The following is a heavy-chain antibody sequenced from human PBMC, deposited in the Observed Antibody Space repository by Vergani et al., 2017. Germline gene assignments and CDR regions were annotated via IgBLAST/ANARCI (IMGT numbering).Heavy chain of an antibody. J-gene: IGHJ4*02. D-gene: IGHD2-8*01. CDR2: ISGSGGST. CDR1: GFTFSSYA. Sequence: EVQLLESGGGLVQPGGSLRLSCAASGFTFSSYAMSWVRQAPGKGLEWVSAISGSGGSTYYADSVKDRFTIARDNSKNTLYLQMNSLRAEDTAVYYCAKAPTVMVYAIYDYWGQGTLVTVSS. V-gene: IGHV3-23*01. CDR3: AKAPTVMVYAIYDY.